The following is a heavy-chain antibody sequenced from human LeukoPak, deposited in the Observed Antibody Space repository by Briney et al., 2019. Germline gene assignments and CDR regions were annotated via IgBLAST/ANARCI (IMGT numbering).Heavy chain of an antibody. CDR2: ISAYNGNT. Sequence: GASVKVSCKASGGTFSSYAISWVRQAPGQGLEWMGWISAYNGNTNYAQKLQGRVTMTTDTSTSTAYMELRSLRSDDTAVYYCARDQNYYDSSGYYYYYYYGMDVWGQGTTVTVSS. J-gene: IGHJ6*02. D-gene: IGHD3-22*01. CDR1: GGTFSSYA. V-gene: IGHV1-18*01. CDR3: ARDQNYYDSSGYYYYYYYGMDV.